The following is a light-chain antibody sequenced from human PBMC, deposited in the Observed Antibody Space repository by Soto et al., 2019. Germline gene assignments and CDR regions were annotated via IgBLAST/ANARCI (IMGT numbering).Light chain of an antibody. J-gene: IGKJ5*01. V-gene: IGKV3-20*01. CDR3: QQYGSSLLT. CDR2: GAS. CDR1: QSVSSSY. Sequence: ELVLTQSPGTLSLSPGERTTLSCRASQSVSSSYLAWYQQKPGQTPRLLIYGASSRATGIPDRFSGGGSGTDFTLTISRLEPEDFAVYYCQQYGSSLLTFGQGTRLEIK.